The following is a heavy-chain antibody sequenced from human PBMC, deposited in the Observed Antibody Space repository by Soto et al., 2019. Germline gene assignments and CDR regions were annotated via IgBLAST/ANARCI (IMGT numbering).Heavy chain of an antibody. D-gene: IGHD6-25*01. CDR1: GFTFSTYA. Sequence: EVQLLESGGKWVQPGGALTLSCAASGFTFSTYAMAWVRQAPGKGLEWVSGVSASGLNTDYADPVKGRFYISRDNSKNTVSLHMNSLRAEDTALYYCAKDRQRRKSGYFFDYWGQGTRVTVYS. CDR2: VSASGLNT. CDR3: AKDRQRRKSGYFFDY. V-gene: IGHV3-23*01. J-gene: IGHJ4*02.